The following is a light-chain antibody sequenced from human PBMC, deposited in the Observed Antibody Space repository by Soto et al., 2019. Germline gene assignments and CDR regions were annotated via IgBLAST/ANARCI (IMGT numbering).Light chain of an antibody. CDR1: SSDVGGYNY. CDR3: SLYADNYNLL. CDR2: EVS. Sequence: QSALTQPPSASGSPGQSVSIACTGTSSDVGGYNYVSWYQQHPGKAPKLIIYEVSKRPSGVPDRFSGSKSGNTASLTVSGLQAEDDADYYCSLYADNYNLLFGEGTKLTVL. J-gene: IGLJ2*01. V-gene: IGLV2-8*01.